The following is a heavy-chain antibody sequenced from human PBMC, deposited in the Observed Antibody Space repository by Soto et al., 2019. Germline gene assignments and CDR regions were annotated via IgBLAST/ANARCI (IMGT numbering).Heavy chain of an antibody. Sequence: GSLRLPCSASGFTFSSYAMSWVRQAPGKGLEWVSAISGSGGSTYYADSVKGRFTISRDNSKNTLYLQMNSLRAEDTDVYYCAKDSDYYDSSGYGYWGQGTLVTVYS. CDR2: ISGSGGST. CDR1: GFTFSSYA. CDR3: AKDSDYYDSSGYGY. D-gene: IGHD3-22*01. J-gene: IGHJ4*02. V-gene: IGHV3-23*01.